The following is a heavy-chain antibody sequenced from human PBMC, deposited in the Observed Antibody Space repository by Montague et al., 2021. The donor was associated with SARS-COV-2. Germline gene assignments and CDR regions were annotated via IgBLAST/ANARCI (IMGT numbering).Heavy chain of an antibody. Sequence: SKTLSLTCAVYGGSFSAHSWSWIRQSPGKGLEWIGEINHRGSTTYMSSLKSRVTMSVDTSKNQFSLKMSSVTAADTAIYYCARGGLAGGNYDIWGFSYTSPLDYWGQGTQVTVSS. J-gene: IGHJ4*02. CDR3: ARGGLAGGNYDIWGFSYTSPLDY. CDR2: INHRGST. D-gene: IGHD3/OR15-3a*01. CDR1: GGSFSAHS. V-gene: IGHV4-34*01.